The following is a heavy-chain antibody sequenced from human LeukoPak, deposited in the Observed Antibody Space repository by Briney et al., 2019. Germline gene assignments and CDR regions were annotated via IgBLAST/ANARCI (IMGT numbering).Heavy chain of an antibody. CDR2: IGYDGSNK. J-gene: IGHJ4*02. V-gene: IGHV3-33*01. CDR1: GFTFRRYG. D-gene: IGHD6-6*01. Sequence: GGCLRPSCALSGFTFRRYGMTWVRQAPGTGLEWLAVIGYDGSNKYYADSVKRRITITRDNSKNTLYLQMNSLRAEDTAVYCCARAYSSSSGVAGYWGQGTLVTVSS. CDR3: ARAYSSSSGVAGY.